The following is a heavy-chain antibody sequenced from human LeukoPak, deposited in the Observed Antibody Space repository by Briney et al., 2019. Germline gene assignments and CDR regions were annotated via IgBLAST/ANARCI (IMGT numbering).Heavy chain of an antibody. J-gene: IGHJ6*04. CDR3: AELGITMIGGV. CDR1: GFTFSSYS. Sequence: GGSLRLSCAASGFTFSSYSMNWVRQALGKGLEWVSSISSSSSYIYYADSVKGRFTISRDNAKNSLYLQMNSLRAEDTAVYYCAELGITMIGGVWGKGTTVTISS. CDR2: ISSSSSYI. D-gene: IGHD3-10*02. V-gene: IGHV3-21*01.